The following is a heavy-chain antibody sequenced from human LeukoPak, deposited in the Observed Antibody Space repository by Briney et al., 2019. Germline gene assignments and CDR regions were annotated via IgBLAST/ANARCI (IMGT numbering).Heavy chain of an antibody. V-gene: IGHV1-46*01. Sequence: VRQAPGXGLEWMGMLNPSGGSTTYAQKSQGRVSLTRDMSTRTVYMELSSLRSEDTAVYYCARDQSVYYDSSGYPTYYFDYWGQGTLVTVSS. CDR3: ARDQSVYYDSSGYPTYYFDY. J-gene: IGHJ4*02. CDR2: LNPSGGST. D-gene: IGHD3-22*01.